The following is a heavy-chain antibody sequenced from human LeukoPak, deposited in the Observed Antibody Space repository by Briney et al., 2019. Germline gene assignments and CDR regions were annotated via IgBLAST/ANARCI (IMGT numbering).Heavy chain of an antibody. V-gene: IGHV3-23*01. D-gene: IGHD3/OR15-3a*01. CDR1: GLTFSNYA. J-gene: IGHJ2*01. CDR3: AKGGTGTYYWYFDL. CDR2: IVISGGST. Sequence: GSLRLSCAASGLTFSNYAVSWVRQAPGKGLEWVSTIVISGGSTYYADSVKGRVTMSRDISKRTVYLQMNSLRDEDTAVYYCAKGGTGTYYWYFDLWGRGTLVTVSS.